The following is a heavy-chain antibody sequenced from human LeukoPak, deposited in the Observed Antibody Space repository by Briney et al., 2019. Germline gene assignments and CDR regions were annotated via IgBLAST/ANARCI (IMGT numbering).Heavy chain of an antibody. CDR1: GFTFDDYA. Sequence: GRSLRLSCAASGFTFDDYAMHWVRQAPGKGLEWVSGIGWNSGSIVYAGSVKGRFTISRDNAKNSLYMQMNSLRAEDTALYYCGKGLGQPLAIDFWGQGTLVTVSS. J-gene: IGHJ4*02. V-gene: IGHV3-9*01. CDR3: GKGLGQPLAIDF. CDR2: IGWNSGSI. D-gene: IGHD3-16*01.